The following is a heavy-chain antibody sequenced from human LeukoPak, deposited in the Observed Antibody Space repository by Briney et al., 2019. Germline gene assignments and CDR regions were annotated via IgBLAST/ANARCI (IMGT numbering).Heavy chain of an antibody. CDR2: ISSTSSHI. J-gene: IGHJ4*02. Sequence: GGSLRLSCAASGLTFSTYRMNWVRQAPGKGLEWVSSISSTSSHIYYADSVKGRFTISRDNAKNSLHLQMSSLRADDSAVYYCVRVTTTYYYDSGGYCDYWGQGTLVTVSS. D-gene: IGHD3-22*01. CDR1: GLTFSTYR. V-gene: IGHV3-21*01. CDR3: VRVTTTYYYDSGGYCDY.